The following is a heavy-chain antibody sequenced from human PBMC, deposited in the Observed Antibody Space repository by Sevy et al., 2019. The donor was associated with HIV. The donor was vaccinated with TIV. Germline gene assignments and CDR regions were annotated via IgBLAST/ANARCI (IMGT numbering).Heavy chain of an antibody. CDR2: ISSLSSYT. V-gene: IGHV3-11*06. D-gene: IGHD1-26*01. CDR1: GFTFSNYY. CDR3: AGGSGRYNDAFDI. J-gene: IGHJ3*02. Sequence: GGSLRLSCAASGFTFSNYYMSWIRQAPGKGLEWVSYISSLSSYTNFADSVKGRFTNSRDNAKNSLYLQMKSLRAEDTAVYYCAGGSGRYNDAFDIWGQGTMVTVSS.